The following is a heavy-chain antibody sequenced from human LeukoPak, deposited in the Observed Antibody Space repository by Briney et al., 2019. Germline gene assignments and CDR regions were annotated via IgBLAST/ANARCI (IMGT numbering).Heavy chain of an antibody. CDR1: GFTFSTYT. J-gene: IGHJ5*02. V-gene: IGHV3-74*01. CDR2: ISPDGSRT. D-gene: IGHD3-10*01. CDR3: ARVALGSYNWFDP. Sequence: GGSLRLSCAASGFTFSTYTMNWVRQAPGKGLVWVSRISPDGSRTTYADSVKGRFTISRDNAKNTVYLQMNSLRAEDTAVYYCARVALGSYNWFDPWGQGTLVTVSS.